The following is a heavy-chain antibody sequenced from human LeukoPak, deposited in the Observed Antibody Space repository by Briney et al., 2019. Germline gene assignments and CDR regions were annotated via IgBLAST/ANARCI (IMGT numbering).Heavy chain of an antibody. V-gene: IGHV3-30*18. CDR2: ISFDGSNQ. CDR3: AKPPEVGATVAYFDY. Sequence: PGRSLRLSCAASGFTFSGYGMHWVRQAPGKGLEWVALISFDGSNQYYADSVKGRFTISRDNSKNTLYLQMSSLRAEDTAVYYCAKPPEVGATVAYFDYWGQGTLVTASS. CDR1: GFTFSGYG. D-gene: IGHD1-26*01. J-gene: IGHJ4*02.